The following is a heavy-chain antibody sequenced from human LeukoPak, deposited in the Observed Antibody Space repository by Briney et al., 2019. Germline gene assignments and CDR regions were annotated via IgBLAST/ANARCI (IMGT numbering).Heavy chain of an antibody. CDR2: IYTSGST. CDR3: ARGVGLTQGGAFDF. D-gene: IGHD3-16*01. J-gene: IGHJ4*02. CDR1: GDSISGYY. Sequence: SETLSLTCTVSGDSISGYYWSWIRQPAGKGLEWIGRIYTSGSTNYNPSLKSRVTMSVDTSKNQFSLKLTSVTAADTAVYYCARGVGLTQGGAFDFWGQGTLVTVSS. V-gene: IGHV4-4*07.